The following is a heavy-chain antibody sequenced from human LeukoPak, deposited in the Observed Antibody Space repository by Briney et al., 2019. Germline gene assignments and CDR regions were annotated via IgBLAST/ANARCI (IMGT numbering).Heavy chain of an antibody. J-gene: IGHJ6*02. Sequence: GGSLRLSCAASGFTSSNYAMNWVRQAPGKGLEWVSSISSSSSYIYYADSVKGRFTISRDNSKNTLYLQMNSLRAEDTAVYYCARAAESDYGGYYYYYGMDVWGQGTTVTVSS. V-gene: IGHV3-21*01. CDR2: ISSSSSYI. D-gene: IGHD4-23*01. CDR3: ARAAESDYGGYYYYYGMDV. CDR1: GFTSSNYA.